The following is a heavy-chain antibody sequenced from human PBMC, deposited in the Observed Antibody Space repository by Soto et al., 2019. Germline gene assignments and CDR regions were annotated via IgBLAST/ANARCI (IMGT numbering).Heavy chain of an antibody. J-gene: IGHJ4*02. Sequence: EVQLLESGGGLVQPGGSLRLSCAASGFTFSSYAMSWVRQAPGKGLEWVSAISGSGGNTYYADSVKGRFTISRDNSKNTLYLQMNSLRAEDTAVYYCAKGTCSSGSCYKLDYWGQGTLVTVSS. V-gene: IGHV3-23*01. CDR3: AKGTCSSGSCYKLDY. CDR2: ISGSGGNT. CDR1: GFTFSSYA. D-gene: IGHD2-15*01.